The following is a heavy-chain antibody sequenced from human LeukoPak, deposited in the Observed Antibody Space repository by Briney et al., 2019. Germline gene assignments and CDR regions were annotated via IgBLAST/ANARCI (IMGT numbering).Heavy chain of an antibody. D-gene: IGHD5-18*01. V-gene: IGHV1-8*03. CDR1: GYTFTSYD. CDR2: MNPNSGNT. Sequence: ASVKVSCKASGYTFTSYDINWVRQATGQGLEWMGWMNPNSGNTGYAQKFQGRVTITRNTSISTAYMELSRLRSEDTAVYYCAKKGFRAMVSSGYFDYWGQGTLVTVSS. CDR3: AKKGFRAMVSSGYFDY. J-gene: IGHJ4*02.